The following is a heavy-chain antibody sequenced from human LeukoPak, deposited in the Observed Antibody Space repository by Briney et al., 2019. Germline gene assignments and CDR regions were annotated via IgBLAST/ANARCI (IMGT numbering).Heavy chain of an antibody. CDR2: INSNGDDT. J-gene: IGHJ4*02. CDR3: ARDPGRSPDY. D-gene: IGHD1-26*01. V-gene: IGHV3-64*02. CDR1: GFIFSHYS. Sequence: GGSLRLSCTASGFIFSHYSMHWFGQAPGQGLEYVSAINSNGDDTFYTDSVRGRFTISRDNSKNTVYLQVGSLRAEDMGVYYCARDPGRSPDYWGQGTLVTVSS.